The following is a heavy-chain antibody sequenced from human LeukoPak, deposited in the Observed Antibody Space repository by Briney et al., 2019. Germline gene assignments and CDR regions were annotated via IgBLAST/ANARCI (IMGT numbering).Heavy chain of an antibody. J-gene: IGHJ6*03. CDR1: GYTFTGYY. D-gene: IGHD6-13*01. V-gene: IGHV1-2*02. Sequence: ASLKVYCKASGYTFTGYYMQFVREAPGQGLEWMAWSNPNSDCTNYDQKFQGRVTMTRDTSISTAYMELSRLRSDDTAVYYCARDSYSSSWYEGYYYYYMDVWGKGTTVTISS. CDR3: ARDSYSSSWYEGYYYYYMDV. CDR2: SNPNSDCT.